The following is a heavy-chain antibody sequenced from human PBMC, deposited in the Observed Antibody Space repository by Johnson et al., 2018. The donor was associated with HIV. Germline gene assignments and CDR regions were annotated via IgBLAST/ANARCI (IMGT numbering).Heavy chain of an antibody. Sequence: VQLVESGGGVPQPGRSLRLSCAASGLTFSDHWMQWVSQAPGKGLVWVSRINGDGSRTSYADSVKGRFTISRDNAKNSLFVQMNSLRAEDTAVYYCARETRDEAFDIWGQGTMVTVSS. CDR1: GLTFSDHW. CDR2: INGDGSRT. J-gene: IGHJ3*02. CDR3: ARETRDEAFDI. D-gene: IGHD4-11*01. V-gene: IGHV3-74*01.